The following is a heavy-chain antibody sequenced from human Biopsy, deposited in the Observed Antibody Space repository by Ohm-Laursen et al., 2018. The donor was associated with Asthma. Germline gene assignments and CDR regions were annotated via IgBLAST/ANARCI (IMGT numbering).Heavy chain of an antibody. D-gene: IGHD6-19*01. CDR2: IMTVFGTT. J-gene: IGHJ6*02. V-gene: IGHV1-69*01. CDR1: GGTFSNFA. CDR3: ARCQVGYSSGWSLLLKKIYYSGMDV. Sequence: SSVKVSCKPPGGTFSNFAISWVRQAPGQGLEWPGGIMTVFGTTNYAQKFQGRVTITADESTSTAYMEVTSLRSEDTAIYYCARCQVGYSSGWSLLLKKIYYSGMDVWGQGTAVTVSS.